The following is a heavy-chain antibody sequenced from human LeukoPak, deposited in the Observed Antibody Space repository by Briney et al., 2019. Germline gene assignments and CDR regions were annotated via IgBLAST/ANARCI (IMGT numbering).Heavy chain of an antibody. CDR3: ARDLGRSGYYTIDAFDI. J-gene: IGHJ3*02. CDR1: GFTFNTYS. D-gene: IGHD3-22*01. V-gene: IGHV3-21*01. Sequence: GGSLRLSCAASGFTFNTYSMNWVRQAPGKGLEWVSYISSSSSYIYYADSVKGRFTISRDNAKNSLYLQMNSLRAEDTAVYYCARDLGRSGYYTIDAFDICGQGTMVTVSS. CDR2: ISSSSSYI.